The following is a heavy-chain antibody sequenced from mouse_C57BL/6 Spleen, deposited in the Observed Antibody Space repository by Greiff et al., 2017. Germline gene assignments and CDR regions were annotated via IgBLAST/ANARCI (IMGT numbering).Heavy chain of an antibody. J-gene: IGHJ3*01. CDR2: ISDGGSYT. CDR3: ARDENSNSFAY. D-gene: IGHD2-5*01. CDR1: RFTFSSYA. V-gene: IGHV5-4*01. Sequence: EVQVVESGGGLVKPGGSLKLSCAASRFTFSSYAMSWVRQTPEKRLEWVATISDGGSYTYYPDNVKGRFTISRDNAKNNLYLQMSHLKSEDTAMYYCARDENSNSFAYWGQGTLVTVSA.